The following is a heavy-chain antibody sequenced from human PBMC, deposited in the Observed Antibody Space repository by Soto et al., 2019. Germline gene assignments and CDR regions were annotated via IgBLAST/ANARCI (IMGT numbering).Heavy chain of an antibody. CDR1: GGSISSGDYY. CDR3: ARFVDGMVTNWFDP. Sequence: LRLSCTVSGGSISSGDYYWSWIHQPPGKGLEWIGYIYYSGSTYYNPSLKSRVTISVDTSKNQFSLKLSSVTAADTAVYYCARFVDGMVTNWFDPWGQGTLVTVSS. V-gene: IGHV4-30-4*01. D-gene: IGHD5-18*01. CDR2: IYYSGST. J-gene: IGHJ5*02.